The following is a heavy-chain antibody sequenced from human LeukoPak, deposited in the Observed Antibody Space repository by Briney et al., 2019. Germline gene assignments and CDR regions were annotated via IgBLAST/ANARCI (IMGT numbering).Heavy chain of an antibody. D-gene: IGHD6-6*01. CDR3: ARDRQGWFDP. Sequence: SETLSLTCTVSGGSIGSYYWSWIRQPPGKGLEWIGYIYYSGSTNYNPSLKSRVTISVDTSKNQFSPKLSSVTAADTAVYYCARDRQGWFDPWGQGTLVTVSS. CDR2: IYYSGST. V-gene: IGHV4-59*01. CDR1: GGSIGSYY. J-gene: IGHJ5*02.